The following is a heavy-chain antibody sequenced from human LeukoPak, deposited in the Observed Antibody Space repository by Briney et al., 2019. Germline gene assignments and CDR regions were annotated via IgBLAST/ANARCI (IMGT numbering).Heavy chain of an antibody. Sequence: PSETLSLTCTVSGGSISSYYWSWIRQPPGKGLEWIGHIYNSGSTKYNPSLKSRVTISVDTPKNQVSLKLSSVTAADTAVYYCARDSSGFGGSWYFDLWGRGTLVTVPS. CDR3: ARDSSGFGGSWYFDL. V-gene: IGHV4-59*12. J-gene: IGHJ2*01. CDR2: IYNSGST. D-gene: IGHD3-10*01. CDR1: GGSISSYY.